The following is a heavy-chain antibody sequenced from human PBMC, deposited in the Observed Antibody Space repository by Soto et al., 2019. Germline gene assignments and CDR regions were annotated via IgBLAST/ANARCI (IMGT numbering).Heavy chain of an antibody. D-gene: IGHD6-25*01. CDR3: AVRSAAAPYDFDY. CDR1: GFTFTSSA. Sequence: SVKVSCKASGFTFTSSAVQWVRQARGQRLEWIGWIVVGSGNTNYAQKFQERVTITRDMSTSTAYMELSSLRSEDTAVYYCAVRSAAAPYDFDYWGQGTLVTVSS. CDR2: IVVGSGNT. V-gene: IGHV1-58*01. J-gene: IGHJ4*02.